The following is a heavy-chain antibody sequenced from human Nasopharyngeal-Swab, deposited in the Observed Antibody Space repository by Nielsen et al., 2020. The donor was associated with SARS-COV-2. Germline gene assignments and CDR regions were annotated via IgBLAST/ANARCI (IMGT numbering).Heavy chain of an antibody. Sequence: SVKVSCKASGGTFSSYAISWVRQAPGQGLEWMGGIIPIFGTANYAQKFQGRVTITADESTSTAYMELSNLRSEDTAVYYCARGRQQLVRGYDYWGQGTLVTVSS. CDR3: ARGRQQLVRGYDY. J-gene: IGHJ4*02. D-gene: IGHD6-13*01. CDR2: IIPIFGTA. CDR1: GGTFSSYA. V-gene: IGHV1-69*13.